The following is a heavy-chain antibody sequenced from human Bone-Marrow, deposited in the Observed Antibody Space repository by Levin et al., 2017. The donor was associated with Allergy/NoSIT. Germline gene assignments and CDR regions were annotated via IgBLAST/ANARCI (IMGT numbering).Heavy chain of an antibody. V-gene: IGHV3-20*01. CDR2: INWNGGSI. D-gene: IGHD3-22*01. CDR3: ARATTYERGGPSDY. J-gene: IGHJ4*02. CDR1: GFTFDDYG. Sequence: GESLKISCAASGFTFDDYGMSWVRQAPGKGLEWVSSINWNGGSIGYADSVKGRFTISRDNAKNSLYLQMNSLRAEDTALYHCARATTYERGGPSDYWGQGTLVIVSS.